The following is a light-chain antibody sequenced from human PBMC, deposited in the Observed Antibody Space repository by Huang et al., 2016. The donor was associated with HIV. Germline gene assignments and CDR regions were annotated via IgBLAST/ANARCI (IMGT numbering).Light chain of an antibody. CDR1: QFVANAY. Sequence: EIVLTQSPGTLSLSPGDRATLSCRASQFVANAYVAWYQHKPGQSPRLLIYGASMRASGIPDRFSGSGFGTDFTLTISRLEPVDFAVYFCQQCGSPTWTFGQGTKVEIK. V-gene: IGKV3-20*01. J-gene: IGKJ1*01. CDR2: GAS. CDR3: QQCGSPTWT.